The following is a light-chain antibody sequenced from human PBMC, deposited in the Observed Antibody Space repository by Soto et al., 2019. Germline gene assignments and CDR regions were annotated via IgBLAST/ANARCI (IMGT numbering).Light chain of an antibody. CDR2: ASS. V-gene: IGKV3D-15*01. Sequence: VMTQSPANLSVSPGEGDTLFCRASQNIASNIAWYQVKPAQPPRLLIYASSTRATGIPATFSGSGSGTQFSLTISSLQSEDSAVYYCQQYYHWGLSFGGGTKV. CDR3: QQYYHWGLS. J-gene: IGKJ4*01. CDR1: QNIASN.